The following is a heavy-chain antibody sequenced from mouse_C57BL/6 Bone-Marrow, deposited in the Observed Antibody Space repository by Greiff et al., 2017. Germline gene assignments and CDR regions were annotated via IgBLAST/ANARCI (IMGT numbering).Heavy chain of an antibody. J-gene: IGHJ2*01. CDR2: IYPRSGNT. V-gene: IGHV1-81*01. CDR3: ARWLLRFYYFDY. Sequence: QVQLQQSGAELARPGASVKLSCKASGYTFTSYGISWVKQRTGQGLEWIGEIYPRSGNTYYNEKFKGKATLTADKSSSTAYVELRSLTSEDSAVYFCARWLLRFYYFDYWGQGTTLTVSS. CDR1: GYTFTSYG. D-gene: IGHD2-3*01.